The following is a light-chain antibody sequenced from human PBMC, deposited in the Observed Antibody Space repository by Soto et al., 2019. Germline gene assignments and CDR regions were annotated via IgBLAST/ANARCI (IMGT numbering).Light chain of an antibody. CDR1: QTVSNNY. Sequence: ESVLTQSPGTLSLPAGERATLSCRASQTVSNNYLAWYQQRPGQTPTVLIYGASTRATGIPDRFSGSGSGTDFTLTISRLEPEDFAVYYCLRYDASPTFGQGTKVEIK. V-gene: IGKV3-20*01. J-gene: IGKJ1*01. CDR2: GAS. CDR3: LRYDASPT.